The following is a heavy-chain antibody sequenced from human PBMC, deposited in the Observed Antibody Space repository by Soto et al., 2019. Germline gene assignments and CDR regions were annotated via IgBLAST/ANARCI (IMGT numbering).Heavy chain of an antibody. CDR1: GYTFTSYY. CDR3: ASSNPLNAFDI. Sequence: ASVKVSCKASGYTFTSYYMHWVRQAPGQGLEWMGMISPSDGSTNYAQKLQGRVTMTTDTSTSTAYMELRSLRSDDTAVYYCASSNPLNAFDIWGQGTMVTLSS. CDR2: ISPSDGST. J-gene: IGHJ3*02. D-gene: IGHD4-4*01. V-gene: IGHV1-46*01.